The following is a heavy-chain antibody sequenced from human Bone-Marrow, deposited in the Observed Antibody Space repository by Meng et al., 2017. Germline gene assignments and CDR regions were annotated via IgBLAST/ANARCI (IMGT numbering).Heavy chain of an antibody. CDR3: ARERGYGDTYYFDY. CDR1: GFTFDDYG. V-gene: IGHV3-20*04. D-gene: IGHD4-17*01. Sequence: GESLKISCAASGFTFDDYGMSWVRQAPGKGLEWVSGINWNGGSTGYADSVKGRFTISRDNAKNSLYLQMNSLRAEDTALYYCARERGYGDTYYFDYWGQGTRVTVSS. J-gene: IGHJ4*02. CDR2: INWNGGST.